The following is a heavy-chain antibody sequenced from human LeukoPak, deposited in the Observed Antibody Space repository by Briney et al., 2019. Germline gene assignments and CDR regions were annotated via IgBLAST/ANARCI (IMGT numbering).Heavy chain of an antibody. CDR2: ISGSGGST. CDR3: ARGDSLGATVTDFDF. D-gene: IGHD1-26*01. Sequence: GGSLRLSCAASGFTFSSYAMSWVRQAPGKGLEWVSAISGSGGSTYYADSVKGRFTISRDNSKNTLYLQMNSLRAEDTAVYFCARGDSLGATVTDFDFWGQGILVTVSS. V-gene: IGHV3-23*01. CDR1: GFTFSSYA. J-gene: IGHJ4*02.